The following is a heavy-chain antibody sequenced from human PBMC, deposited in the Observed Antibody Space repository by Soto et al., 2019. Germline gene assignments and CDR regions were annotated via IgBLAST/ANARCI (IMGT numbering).Heavy chain of an antibody. CDR3: AKQMKYQVLWVRPFYYCYGMDV. D-gene: IGHD2-2*01. Sequence: PGGSLRLSCAASGFTFSSYGMHWVRQAPGKGLEWVAVISYDGSNKYYADSVKGRFTISRDNSKNTLYLQMNSLRAEDTAVYYCAKQMKYQVLWVRPFYYCYGMDVCGQGSTVTVSS. CDR1: GFTFSSYG. V-gene: IGHV3-30*18. CDR2: ISYDGSNK. J-gene: IGHJ6*02.